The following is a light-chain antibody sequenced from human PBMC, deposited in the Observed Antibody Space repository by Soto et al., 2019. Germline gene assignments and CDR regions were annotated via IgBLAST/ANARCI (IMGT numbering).Light chain of an antibody. CDR2: DAS. V-gene: IGKV3-15*01. J-gene: IGKJ4*01. CDR3: QNCRNWPHT. CDR1: PNVYNN. Sequence: EIVMTQSPATLSVSPGEGATLSCKASPNVYNNLAWYQQRPGQPPRLLIYDASTRATGISARFSGSGYGTEFTLTISILQSEDFAVYFCQNCRNWPHTFGGGTKVDIK.